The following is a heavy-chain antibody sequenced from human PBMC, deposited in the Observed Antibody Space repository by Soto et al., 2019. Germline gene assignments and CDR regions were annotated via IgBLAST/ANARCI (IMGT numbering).Heavy chain of an antibody. CDR3: ARHTPAISISDH. CDR1: GGSISSSSYY. Sequence: QLQLQESGPGLVKPSETLSLTCTVSGGSISSSSYYWGWIRQPPGKGLEWIGSIYYSGSTYYNPSLKSRFTISVDTSKNQFCLKLSSVTAADTAVYYCARHTPAISISDHWGQGTLVTVSS. V-gene: IGHV4-39*01. J-gene: IGHJ4*02. CDR2: IYYSGST. D-gene: IGHD2-15*01.